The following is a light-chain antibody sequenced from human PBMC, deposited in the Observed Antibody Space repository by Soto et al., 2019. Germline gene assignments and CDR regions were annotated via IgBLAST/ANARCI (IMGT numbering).Light chain of an antibody. CDR1: SGHSSYA. V-gene: IGLV4-69*01. CDR3: QTWGTGIQV. J-gene: IGLJ1*01. CDR2: LNSDGSH. Sequence: QLVLTQSPSASVSLGASVKLTCTLSSGHSSYAIAWHQQQPEKGPRYLMKLNSDGSHSKGDGIPDRFSGSSSGAERYLTISSLQSEDEADYYCQTWGTGIQVFGTGTKLTVL.